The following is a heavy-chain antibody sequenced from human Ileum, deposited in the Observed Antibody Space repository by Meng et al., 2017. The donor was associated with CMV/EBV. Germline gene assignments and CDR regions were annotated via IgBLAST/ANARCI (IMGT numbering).Heavy chain of an antibody. CDR3: ASGRLQFTPSALQH. V-gene: IGHV4-34*02. J-gene: IGHJ1*01. CDR2: VNNRGRT. Sequence: QGQLPQSGAGLLKPSGTLSLTCAVSGEPLNGFFCSWIRQPPGRGLEWIGEVNNRGRTNYNPSLKSRLTISIDTSKRQLSLMVTSVTAADSAIYYCASGRLQFTPSALQHWGPGTLVTVSS. D-gene: IGHD5-24*01. CDR1: GEPLNGFF.